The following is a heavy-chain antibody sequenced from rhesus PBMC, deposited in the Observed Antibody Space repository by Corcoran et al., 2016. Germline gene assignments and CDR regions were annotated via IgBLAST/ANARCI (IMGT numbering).Heavy chain of an antibody. CDR1: GYSISSNY. CDR2: IFGITGST. CDR3: AKDGYCTRSGCYAGLGFDS. V-gene: IGHV4S16*01. Sequence: QVQLQESGPGLVKPSETLSLTCAVSGYSISSNYWSWIRQSPGKGPEWIGYIFGITGSTNSNPSLKNRVTFSKDTSTNQFSLKLNSVTAADTAVYYCAKDGYCTRSGCYAGLGFDSWGQGVVVTVSS. J-gene: IGHJ6*01. D-gene: IGHD2-21*01.